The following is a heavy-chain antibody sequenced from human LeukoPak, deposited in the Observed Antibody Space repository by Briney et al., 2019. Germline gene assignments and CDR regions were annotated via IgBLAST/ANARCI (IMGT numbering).Heavy chain of an antibody. V-gene: IGHV4-38-2*02. Sequence: SETLSLTRTVSAYSISSGYYWGWIRQPPGKGLEWIGSIYHSGSTYYNPSLKSRVTISVDTSKNQFSLKLSSVTAADTAVYYCAREDVRGNGYNFGFDYWGQGTLVTVSS. D-gene: IGHD5-24*01. J-gene: IGHJ4*02. CDR1: AYSISSGYY. CDR3: AREDVRGNGYNFGFDY. CDR2: IYHSGST.